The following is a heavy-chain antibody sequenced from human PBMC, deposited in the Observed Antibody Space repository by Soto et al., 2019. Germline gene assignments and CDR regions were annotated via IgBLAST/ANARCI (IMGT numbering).Heavy chain of an antibody. CDR1: GYTFTHYG. D-gene: IGHD6-13*01. J-gene: IGHJ6*02. CDR2: ISNVNGNT. V-gene: IGHV1-18*01. Sequence: QVQLVQSGAEVKQPGASVKVSCKASGYTFTHYGVSWVRQAPGQGLEWLGRISNVNGNTNYAENFQGRVTMTTDSSTRTVYMALRSLRLDDTAAYYCARNQQLTFLDVWGQGTTLTVSS. CDR3: ARNQQLTFLDV.